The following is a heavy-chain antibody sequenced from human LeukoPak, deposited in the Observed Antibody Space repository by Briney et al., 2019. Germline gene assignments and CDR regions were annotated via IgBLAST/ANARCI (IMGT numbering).Heavy chain of an antibody. CDR3: ARGGELLPYYYYGMDV. Sequence: GGSLRLSCAASGFTFSSYVMHWVRQAPGKGLEWVAVIWYDGSNKYYADSVKGRFTISRDNAKNSLYLQMNSLRAEDTAVYYCARGGELLPYYYYGMDVWGQGTTVTVSS. J-gene: IGHJ6*02. CDR1: GFTFSSYV. D-gene: IGHD1-7*01. V-gene: IGHV3-33*03. CDR2: IWYDGSNK.